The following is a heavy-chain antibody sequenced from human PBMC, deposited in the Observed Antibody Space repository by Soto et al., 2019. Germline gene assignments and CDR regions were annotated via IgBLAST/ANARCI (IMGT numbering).Heavy chain of an antibody. CDR2: ISWNSNRI. Sequence: EVQLVESGGGLVQPGRSLRLSCEASGFMFDDYAMYWVRQAPGKGLEWVSGISWNSNRIVYADYVKGRFTISRDNAKNSLYLQMNSLKPEDTALYYCANSQSSASLPFDYWGQGTLVTVSS. D-gene: IGHD3-22*01. V-gene: IGHV3-9*01. J-gene: IGHJ4*02. CDR1: GFMFDDYA. CDR3: ANSQSSASLPFDY.